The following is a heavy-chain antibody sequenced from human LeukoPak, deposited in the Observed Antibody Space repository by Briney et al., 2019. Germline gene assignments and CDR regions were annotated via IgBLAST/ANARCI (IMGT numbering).Heavy chain of an antibody. CDR2: IYYTGST. CDR1: SGSISSSTYY. Sequence: SETLSLTCTVSSGSISSSTYYWGWVRQPPGKGLEWIGTIYYTGSTYYNPSLKSRVTISVDTSKNQFSLKLTSVTAADTAVYYCARAVGTDGYNLWVYWGQGTLVTVSS. V-gene: IGHV4-39*07. D-gene: IGHD5-24*01. CDR3: ARAVGTDGYNLWVY. J-gene: IGHJ4*02.